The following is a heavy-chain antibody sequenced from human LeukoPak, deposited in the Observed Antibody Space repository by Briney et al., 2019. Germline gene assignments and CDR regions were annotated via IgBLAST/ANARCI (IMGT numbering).Heavy chain of an antibody. CDR2: ISSSSSTI. V-gene: IGHV3-48*04. D-gene: IGHD5-12*01. Sequence: GGSLRLSCAASGFTFSSYSMNWVRQAPGKGLEWVSYISSSSSTIYYADSVKGRFTISRDNAKNSLYLQMNSLRAEDTAVYYCAKHSGYDHIKYFQHWGQGTLVTVSS. CDR3: AKHSGYDHIKYFQH. J-gene: IGHJ1*01. CDR1: GFTFSSYS.